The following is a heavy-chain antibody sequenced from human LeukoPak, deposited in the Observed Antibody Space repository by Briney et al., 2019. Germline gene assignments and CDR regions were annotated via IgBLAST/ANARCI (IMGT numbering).Heavy chain of an antibody. CDR1: GFTFSSYA. CDR2: ISHIGGST. J-gene: IGHJ5*02. CDR3: AGRIAVAGTEGFDP. D-gene: IGHD6-19*01. V-gene: IGHV3-64*01. Sequence: GGSLRLSCAASGFTFSSYAMHWVRQAPGKGLEYVSGISHIGGSTYYANSVKGRFTISRDNSKNTLYLQMGSLRAEDMAVYYCAGRIAVAGTEGFDPWGQGTLVTVSS.